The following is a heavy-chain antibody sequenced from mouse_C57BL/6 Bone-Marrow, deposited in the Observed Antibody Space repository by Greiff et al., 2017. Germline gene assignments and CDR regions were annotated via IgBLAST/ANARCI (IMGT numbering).Heavy chain of an antibody. J-gene: IGHJ3*01. D-gene: IGHD1-1*01. CDR1: GYTFTSYW. CDR2: IDPSDSYT. Sequence: QVQLQQSGAELVKPGASVKLSCKASGYTFTSYWMQWVKQRPGRGLEWIGEIDPSDSYTNYNQKFKGKATLTVDTSSSTAYMQLSSLTSEDSAVYYCARPYYYGSSYGFAYWGQGTLVTVSA. CDR3: ARPYYYGSSYGFAY. V-gene: IGHV1-50*01.